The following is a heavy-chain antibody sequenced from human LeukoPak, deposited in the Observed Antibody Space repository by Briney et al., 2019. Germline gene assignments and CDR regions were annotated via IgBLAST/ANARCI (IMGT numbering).Heavy chain of an antibody. D-gene: IGHD1-26*01. Sequence: LSLTCTVSGGSISSYYWSWIRQAPGKGLEWVSYISSSGSTIYYADSVKGRFTISRDNAKNSLYLQMNSLRAEDTAVYYCAREWELLSDAFDIWGQGTMVTVSS. CDR1: GGSISSYY. J-gene: IGHJ3*02. CDR2: ISSSGSTI. V-gene: IGHV3-11*01. CDR3: AREWELLSDAFDI.